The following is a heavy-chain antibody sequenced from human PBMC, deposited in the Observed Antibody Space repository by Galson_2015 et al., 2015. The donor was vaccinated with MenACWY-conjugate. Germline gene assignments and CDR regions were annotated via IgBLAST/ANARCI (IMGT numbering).Heavy chain of an antibody. D-gene: IGHD1-14*01. J-gene: IGHJ4*01. Sequence: SLRLACAASGFTFSDDAMTWVRQAPGRGLEWVSGISGSGDTTYYADPVKGRFAISRDNSKNTLSLQMNGLRAEDTGVYFCARNLYDPWYYFDHWGHGVLVTVSS. CDR2: ISGSGDTT. CDR3: ARNLYDPWYYFDH. CDR1: GFTFSDDA. V-gene: IGHV3-23*01.